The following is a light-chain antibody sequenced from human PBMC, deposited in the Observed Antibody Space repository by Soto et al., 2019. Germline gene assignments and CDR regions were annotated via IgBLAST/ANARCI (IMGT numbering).Light chain of an antibody. V-gene: IGLV1-44*01. CDR1: SSNIGSHV. CDR3: AVWDDSLDGWV. Sequence: QSVLTQPPSASGTPGQRVTISCSGSSSNIGSHVVYWYQQLAGTAPKLLMYNNNQRPSGVSDRFSGSKSGTSASLAISGLQSEDEADYYCAVWDDSLDGWVFGGGTKLTVL. CDR2: NNN. J-gene: IGLJ3*02.